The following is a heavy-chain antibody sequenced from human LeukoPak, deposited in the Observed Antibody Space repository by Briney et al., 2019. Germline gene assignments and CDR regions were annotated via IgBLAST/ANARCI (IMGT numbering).Heavy chain of an antibody. V-gene: IGHV1-46*01. J-gene: IGHJ4*02. D-gene: IGHD5-18*01. Sequence: APVKVSCKASGYTFINYYIHWVRQAPGQGLEWMGIINPSGGSTDYAQKFQGRVTMTEDTSTDTAYMELSSLRSEDTAVYYCATGPGYSYGYTDFFDYWGQGTLVTVSS. CDR2: INPSGGST. CDR1: GYTFINYY. CDR3: ATGPGYSYGYTDFFDY.